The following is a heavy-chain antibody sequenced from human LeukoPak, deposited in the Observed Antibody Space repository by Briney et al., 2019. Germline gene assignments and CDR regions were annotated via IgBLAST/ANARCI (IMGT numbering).Heavy chain of an antibody. CDR3: AKVPNQSSYGRYSYFQH. CDR1: GFIFRRYA. D-gene: IGHD5-18*01. Sequence: GGSLRLSCAASGFIFRRYAMSWVRQAPGKGLGWVSAISGSGGSTYYADSVKGRFTISRQHSQNTLYMEMNSLRAEDTAVYYCAKVPNQSSYGRYSYFQHWGQGTLVTVSS. J-gene: IGHJ1*01. V-gene: IGHV3-23*01. CDR2: ISGSGGST.